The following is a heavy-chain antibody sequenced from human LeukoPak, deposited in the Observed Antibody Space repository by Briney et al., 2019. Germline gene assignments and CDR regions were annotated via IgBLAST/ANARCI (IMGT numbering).Heavy chain of an antibody. V-gene: IGHV1-46*01. CDR2: INPSGGST. Sequence: ASVKVSCKASGYTFTSYYMHWVRQAPGQGLEWMGIINPSGGSTSYAQKFQGRVTMTRDTSTSTVYIELSSLRSEDTAVYYCARDEIGAMAPYVWGQGTTVTVSS. CDR1: GYTFTSYY. D-gene: IGHD5-18*01. J-gene: IGHJ6*02. CDR3: ARDEIGAMAPYV.